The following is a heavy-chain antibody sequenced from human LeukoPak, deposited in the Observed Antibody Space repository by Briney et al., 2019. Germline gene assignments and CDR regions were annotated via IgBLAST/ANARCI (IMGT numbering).Heavy chain of an antibody. D-gene: IGHD5-12*01. CDR3: ARGPSVAAHLDY. CDR1: GGSISSNNW. V-gene: IGHV4-4*02. J-gene: IGHJ4*02. Sequence: SETLSLTCAVSGGSISSNNWWSWVRQPPGKGLEWIGEIYHHGATNYNPSLKSRVTLSVDKSKNQFSLELSSVTAADTAVYYCARGPSVAAHLDYWGQETLVTVSS. CDR2: IYHHGAT.